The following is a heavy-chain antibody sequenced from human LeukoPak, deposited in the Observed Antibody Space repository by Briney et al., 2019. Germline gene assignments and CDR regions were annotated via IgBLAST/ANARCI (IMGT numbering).Heavy chain of an antibody. CDR3: ARDLFTYSSSWYVPYDY. CDR2: ISSSSTTI. CDR1: GFTFSPYS. V-gene: IGHV3-48*01. D-gene: IGHD6-13*01. J-gene: IGHJ4*02. Sequence: HPGGSLRLSCVVSGFTFSPYSMNWVRQAPGKGLEWVSYISSSSTTIYYADSVKGRFTISRDNAKNSLYLQMTSLKAEDTAVYYCARDLFTYSSSWYVPYDYWGQGTLVTVSS.